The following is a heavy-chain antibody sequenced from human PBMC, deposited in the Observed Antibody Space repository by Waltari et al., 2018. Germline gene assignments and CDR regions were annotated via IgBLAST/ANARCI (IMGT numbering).Heavy chain of an antibody. CDR3: ESGQSRRSSAPGMDV. J-gene: IGHJ6*04. V-gene: IGHV3-30-3*01. CDR2: IAYDGSNQ. CDR1: GFTFSSYA. D-gene: IGHD6-6*01. Sequence: QVQLVESGGGVVRPGRSLRLSWAASGFTFSSYAMDWVCHAPGRGSVWGAVIAYDGSNQSQADYVTGRLTIYRDNSKNTLYLQMSILRAEDPAVYYCESGQSRRSSAPGMDVWGKGTTVTVSS.